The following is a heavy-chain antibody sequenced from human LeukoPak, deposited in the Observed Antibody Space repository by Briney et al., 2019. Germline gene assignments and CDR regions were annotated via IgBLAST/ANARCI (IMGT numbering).Heavy chain of an antibody. J-gene: IGHJ4*02. Sequence: SETLSLTCAVSGYSISSNHYWGWIRQPPGKGLEWIGSIYHSGSTYYKPSLKSRVTISVDTSKNQFSLRLSSVTAADTAVYYCARGTSYPYDNFDYWGQGTLVTVSP. V-gene: IGHV4-38-2*01. CDR2: IYHSGST. CDR1: GYSISSNHY. CDR3: ARGTSYPYDNFDY. D-gene: IGHD3-16*01.